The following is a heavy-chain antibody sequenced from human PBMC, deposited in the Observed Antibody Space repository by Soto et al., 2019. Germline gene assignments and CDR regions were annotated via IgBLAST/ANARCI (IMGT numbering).Heavy chain of an antibody. J-gene: IGHJ4*02. CDR3: AHRARGYAYYFDQ. Sequence: QITLKESGPALVRPTQTLTLTCSFSGFSLTTRGVAVGWIRQPPGKALEWLALIFWDDDKWYSPSLRSRLTITEDTPKIQVVLTMTNMAPVDTATYYCAHRARGYAYYFDQWGQGTLVTVSS. V-gene: IGHV2-5*02. CDR2: IFWDDDK. D-gene: IGHD5-12*01. CDR1: GFSLTTRGVA.